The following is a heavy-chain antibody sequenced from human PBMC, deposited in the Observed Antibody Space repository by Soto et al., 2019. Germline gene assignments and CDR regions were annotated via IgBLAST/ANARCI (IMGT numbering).Heavy chain of an antibody. CDR3: ARVWGGAFDF. D-gene: IGHD3-10*01. CDR2: IYYSGST. V-gene: IGHV4-39*07. CDR1: SLSIPSSNYY. Sequence: SETLSLSCTVSSLSIPSSNYYWGWIRQPPGKGLEWIGSIYYSGSTYYNPSLKSRVTISVDTSKNQFSLKLSSVTAADTAVYYCARVWGGAFDFWGQGTMVT. J-gene: IGHJ3*01.